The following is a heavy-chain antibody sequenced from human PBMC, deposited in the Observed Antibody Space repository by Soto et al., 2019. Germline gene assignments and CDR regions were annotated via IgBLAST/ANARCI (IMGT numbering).Heavy chain of an antibody. CDR2: IGTAGDT. V-gene: IGHV3-13*01. CDR3: ARGCSGGSCYYAFDI. J-gene: IGHJ3*02. D-gene: IGHD2-15*01. Sequence: PGGSLRLSCAASGFTFSSYDMHWVRQATGKGLEWVSAIGTAGDTYYPGSVKGRFTISRENAKNSLYLQMNSLRAGDTAVYYCARGCSGGSCYYAFDIWGQGTMVTVS. CDR1: GFTFSSYD.